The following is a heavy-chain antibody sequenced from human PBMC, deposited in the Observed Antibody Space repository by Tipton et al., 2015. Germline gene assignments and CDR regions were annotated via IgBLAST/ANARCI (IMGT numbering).Heavy chain of an antibody. CDR3: VRWGHSDTSGYYPFDY. CDR1: GFTFSSYE. CDR2: ITSSGSIK. Sequence: SLRLSCAASGFTFSSYEMNWVRQAPGKGLEWVSYITSSGSIKLYADSVKGRFTISRDNAKHSLFLQMNSLGAEDTALYYCVRWGHSDTSGYYPFDYWGQGTLVTVSS. V-gene: IGHV3-48*03. D-gene: IGHD3-22*01. J-gene: IGHJ4*02.